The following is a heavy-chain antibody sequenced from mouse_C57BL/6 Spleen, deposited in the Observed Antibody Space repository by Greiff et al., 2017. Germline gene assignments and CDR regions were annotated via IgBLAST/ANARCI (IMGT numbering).Heavy chain of an antibody. Sequence: QVQLQQPGAELVKPGASVKVSCKASGYTFTSYWMHWVKQRPGQGLEWIGRIHPSDSDTNYNQKFKGKATLTVDKSSSTAYMQLSSLTSEDSAVYYCAMESKESPFDYWGQGTTLTVSS. CDR1: GYTFTSYW. V-gene: IGHV1-74*01. CDR3: AMESKESPFDY. CDR2: IHPSDSDT. D-gene: IGHD1-3*01. J-gene: IGHJ2*01.